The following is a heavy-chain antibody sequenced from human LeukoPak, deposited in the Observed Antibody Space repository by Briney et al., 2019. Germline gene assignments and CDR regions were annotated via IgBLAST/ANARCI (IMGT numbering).Heavy chain of an antibody. CDR1: GFTFSSYA. V-gene: IGHV3-23*01. CDR2: ISGSGGST. CDR3: AKTMVRGVRSRTTPENYYYYGMDV. D-gene: IGHD3-10*01. Sequence: GGSLRLSCAASGFTFSSYAMSWVRQAPGKGLEWVSAISGSGGSTYYADSVKGRFTISRDNSKNTLYLQMNSLRAEDTAVYYCAKTMVRGVRSRTTPENYYYYGMDVWGKGTTVTVSP. J-gene: IGHJ6*04.